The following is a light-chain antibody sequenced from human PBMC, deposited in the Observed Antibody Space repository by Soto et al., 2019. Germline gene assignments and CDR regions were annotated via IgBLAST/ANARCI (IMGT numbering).Light chain of an antibody. CDR1: SSNIGAGYD. J-gene: IGLJ3*02. V-gene: IGLV1-40*01. CDR3: QSYDSGLSSWV. Sequence: QSVLTQPPSVSGAPGQGVTISCSGSSSNIGAGYDVHWYQQLPRTAPKLLIYGNNNRPSGVPDRFSGSKSGTSASLAITGLQAEDEADYYCQSYDSGLSSWVFGGGTKLTVL. CDR2: GNN.